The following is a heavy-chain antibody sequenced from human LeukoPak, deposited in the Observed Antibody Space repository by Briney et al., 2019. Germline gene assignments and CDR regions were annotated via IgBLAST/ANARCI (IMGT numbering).Heavy chain of an antibody. J-gene: IGHJ4*02. Sequence: SETLSLTCSVSGGSISSYYWSWIRQPPGQGLEWIGYIYYSGSTNYNPSLKSRVTISVETSKNHFSLKLSSVTAADTAVYYCARHGSSGWYPYDYWGQGTLVTVSS. D-gene: IGHD6-13*01. CDR3: ARHGSSGWYPYDY. V-gene: IGHV4-59*08. CDR2: IYYSGST. CDR1: GGSISSYY.